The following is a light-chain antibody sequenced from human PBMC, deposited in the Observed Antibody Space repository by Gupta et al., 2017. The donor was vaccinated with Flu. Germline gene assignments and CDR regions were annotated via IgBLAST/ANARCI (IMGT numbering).Light chain of an antibody. J-gene: IGKJ4*01. V-gene: IGKV1-16*02. CDR2: AAS. CDR3: QKYWRYTPT. CDR1: QDISTA. Sequence: DIQLTQSPSSLSAAVGDRVTITCRAGQDISTALAWFQQRPGNAPKSLSYAASTLQSGVPSKCSGGGSGTDFTLTRSSLEHEDVATYYCQKYWRYTPTFGEGTKVEIK.